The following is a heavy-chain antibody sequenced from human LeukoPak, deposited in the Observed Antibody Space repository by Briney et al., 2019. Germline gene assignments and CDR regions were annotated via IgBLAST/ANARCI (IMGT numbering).Heavy chain of an antibody. CDR3: ARGGFCGGDACLSSYGLDV. J-gene: IGHJ6*04. CDR1: GGSDTPSY. Sequence: SETLSLTCTVSGGSDTPSYWNWIRQPPGKGLEGIGVFGHSGGTYSPTLKSRVSISVDTSKGQCSLSLRSVTAADTAVYFCARGGFCGGDACLSSYGLDVWGEGTTVTVSS. CDR2: FGHSGGT. D-gene: IGHD2-21*01. V-gene: IGHV4-59*02.